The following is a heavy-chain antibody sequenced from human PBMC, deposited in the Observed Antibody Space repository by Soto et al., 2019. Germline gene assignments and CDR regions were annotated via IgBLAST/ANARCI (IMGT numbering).Heavy chain of an antibody. CDR1: GFTFSSYA. CDR2: ISGSGGST. J-gene: IGHJ4*02. CDR3: AKDRGIVVVPAATFDY. Sequence: EVQLLESGGGLVQPGGSLRLSCAASGFTFSSYAMSWVRQTPGKGLEWVSAISGSGGSTYYADSVKGRFTISRDNFKNTLYLQMNSLRAEDTAVYYCAKDRGIVVVPAATFDYWGQGTLVTVSS. D-gene: IGHD2-2*01. V-gene: IGHV3-23*01.